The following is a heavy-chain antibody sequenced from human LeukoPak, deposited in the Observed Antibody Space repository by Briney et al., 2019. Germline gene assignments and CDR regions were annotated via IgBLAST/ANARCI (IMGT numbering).Heavy chain of an antibody. Sequence: PSETLSLTCTVSGGSISTSSYYWSWIRQPAGTGLEWIGRIYTSGSTNYNPSLKSRVTISVDTSKNQFSLKLSSVTAADTAVYYCARGGSYRPFDYWGQGTLVTVSS. CDR1: GGSISTSSYY. CDR2: IYTSGST. V-gene: IGHV4-61*02. D-gene: IGHD1-26*01. CDR3: ARGGSYRPFDY. J-gene: IGHJ4*02.